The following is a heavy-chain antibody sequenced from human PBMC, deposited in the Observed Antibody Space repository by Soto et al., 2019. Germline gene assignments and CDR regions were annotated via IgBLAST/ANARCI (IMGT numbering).Heavy chain of an antibody. CDR2: IIPIFGTA. D-gene: IGHD5-12*01. J-gene: IGHJ6*02. CDR1: GGTFSSYA. CDR3: AGRHNGVYDFPRLGHYCYYGLDV. V-gene: IGHV1-69*01. Sequence: QVQLVQSGAEVKKPGSSVKVSCKASGGTFSSYAISWVRQAPGQGLEWMGGIIPIFGTANYAQKFQGRVTITADEYTSSAYSELSSMRSEDTAVYCLAGRHNGVYDFPRLGHYCYYGLDVWGQGTTVTVSS.